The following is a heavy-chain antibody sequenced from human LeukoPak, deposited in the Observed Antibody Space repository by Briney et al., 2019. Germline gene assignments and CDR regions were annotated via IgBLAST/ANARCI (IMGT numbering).Heavy chain of an antibody. CDR1: GGSISSSGYS. CDR3: AGYGSGSFYKAFDY. D-gene: IGHD3-10*01. V-gene: IGHV4-30-2*02. CDR2: IYHSGST. Sequence: PSETLSLTCAVSGGSISSSGYSWSWIRQPPGKGLEWIGYIYHSGSTYYNPSLKSRVTISVDRSKNQFSLKLSSVTAADTAVYYCAGYGSGSFYKAFDYWSQGTLVTVST. J-gene: IGHJ4*02.